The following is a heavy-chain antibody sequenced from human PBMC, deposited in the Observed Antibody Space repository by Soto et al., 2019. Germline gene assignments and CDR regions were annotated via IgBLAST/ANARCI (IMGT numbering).Heavy chain of an antibody. D-gene: IGHD2-21*02. CDR1: GGSISSSSYY. Sequence: PSETLSLTCTVSGGSISSSSYYWGWIRQPPGKGLEWIGYIYYSGSTYYNPSLKSRVTISVDTSKNQFSLKLSSVTAADTAVYYCARDIADFGYGGNSAFDYWGQGTLVTVSS. J-gene: IGHJ4*02. CDR2: IYYSGST. V-gene: IGHV4-30-4*08. CDR3: ARDIADFGYGGNSAFDY.